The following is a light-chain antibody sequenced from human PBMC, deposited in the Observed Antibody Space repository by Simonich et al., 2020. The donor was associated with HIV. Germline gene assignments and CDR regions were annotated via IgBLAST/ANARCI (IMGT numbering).Light chain of an antibody. Sequence: DIQMTQSPSSLSASVGDRVTITGQASHDISNYLNWSQQKPGKAPKLLIYAASNLETGVPSRFSGSGSGTDFTFTIISLQPEDIATYYCQQYHHLPLTFAGGTKVEIK. CDR1: HDISNY. CDR3: QQYHHLPLT. CDR2: AAS. V-gene: IGKV1-33*01. J-gene: IGKJ4*01.